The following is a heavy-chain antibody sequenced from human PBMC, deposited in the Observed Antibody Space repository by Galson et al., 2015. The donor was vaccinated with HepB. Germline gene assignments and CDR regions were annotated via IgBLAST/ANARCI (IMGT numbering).Heavy chain of an antibody. D-gene: IGHD2-2*01. J-gene: IGHJ6*03. V-gene: IGHV1-69*13. CDR3: ARGPISGIVVGPTTIRRLSYIDV. CDR1: GGTFSDYA. Sequence: SVKVSCKASGGTFSDYAITWVRQAPGQGLERIGGIIPMFRTSNYAQKYQARLTITADESSDTAYMELSSLRSDDTAVYYCARGPISGIVVGPTTIRRLSYIDVWGKGTTVTVAS. CDR2: IIPMFRTS.